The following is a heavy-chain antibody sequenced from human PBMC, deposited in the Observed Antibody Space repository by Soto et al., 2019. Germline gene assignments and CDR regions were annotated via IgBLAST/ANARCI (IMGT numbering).Heavy chain of an antibody. CDR2: IYFTGST. V-gene: IGHV4-31*03. J-gene: IGHJ4*02. CDR3: ARDWGSSGWPN. Sequence: SETMSLTCTVSGHSLSSGGYYWSWIRQHPGKGLEWVGYIYFTGSTLYNPSLKSRLAMSLDTSKNQFSLRLTSVTAADTAVYFCARDWGSSGWPNWGQGTLVTVSS. D-gene: IGHD6-19*01. CDR1: GHSLSSGGYY.